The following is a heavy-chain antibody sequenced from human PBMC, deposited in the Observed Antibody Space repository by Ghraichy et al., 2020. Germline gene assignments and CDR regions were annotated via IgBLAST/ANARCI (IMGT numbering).Heavy chain of an antibody. CDR2: IYSDGST. D-gene: IGHD3-22*01. CDR3: AGPSRGYGYLFDY. V-gene: IGHV3-53*01. J-gene: IGHJ4*02. Sequence: GGSLRLSCAASGFTVSSTYMSWVRQAPGKGLEWVSVIYSDGSTYYADSVKGRFTISRDNSKNTLYLQMNSLRAEDTAVYYCAGPSRGYGYLFDYWGQGTLVTVSS. CDR1: GFTVSSTY.